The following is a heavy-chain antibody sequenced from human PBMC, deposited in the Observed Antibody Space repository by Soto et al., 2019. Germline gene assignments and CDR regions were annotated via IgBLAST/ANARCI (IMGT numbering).Heavy chain of an antibody. J-gene: IGHJ3*02. Sequence: HPGGSLRLSCAASGFTFSSYEMNWVRQAPGKGLEWVSYTSSSGSTIYYADSVKGRFTISRDNAKNSLYLQMNSLRAEDTAVYYCARDRTYYSSQGLDAFDIWGQGTMVTVSS. CDR2: TSSSGSTI. CDR1: GFTFSSYE. D-gene: IGHD6-13*01. V-gene: IGHV3-48*03. CDR3: ARDRTYYSSQGLDAFDI.